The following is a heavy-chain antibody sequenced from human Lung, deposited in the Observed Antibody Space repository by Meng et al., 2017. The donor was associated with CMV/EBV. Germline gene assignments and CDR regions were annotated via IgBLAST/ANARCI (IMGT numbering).Heavy chain of an antibody. CDR3: LGGHVAAAVPFDY. CDR1: GLSVMTNY. J-gene: IGHJ4*02. V-gene: IGHV3-66*02. Sequence: SCAVSGLSVMTNYMSWVRQAPGKGLEWGSVIYSGGTTIYADSVMGRFTFSRDSSKNTLYLQMNHLRPEDTDVYYCLGGHVAAAVPFDYWGQGTLVTVSS. CDR2: IYSGGTT. D-gene: IGHD6-19*01.